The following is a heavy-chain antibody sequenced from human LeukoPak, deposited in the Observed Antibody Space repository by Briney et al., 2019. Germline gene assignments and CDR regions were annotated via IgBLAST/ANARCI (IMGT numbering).Heavy chain of an antibody. D-gene: IGHD4-23*01. CDR3: AKFTDYGGNSEYDY. CDR2: ISGSGGST. Sequence: GGSLRLSCAASGFTFGSYAMSWVRQAPGKGLEWVSAISGSGGSTYYADSVKGRFTISRDNSKNTLYLQMNSLRAEDTAVCYCAKFTDYGGNSEYDYWGQGTLVTVSS. J-gene: IGHJ4*02. V-gene: IGHV3-23*01. CDR1: GFTFGSYA.